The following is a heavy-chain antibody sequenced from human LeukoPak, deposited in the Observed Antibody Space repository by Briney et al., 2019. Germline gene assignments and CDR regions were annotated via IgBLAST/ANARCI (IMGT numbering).Heavy chain of an antibody. CDR3: ARFEVNHADGTTYYYFDY. J-gene: IGHJ4*02. Sequence: GESLKISCKASGYTFSDLWIGWVRPMPGKGLEWMGIIYPADSDIRYGPSFQGQVSLSVDKSTNTAFLQWSSLKASDTAMYYCARFEVNHADGTTYYYFDYWGQGTLVTVSS. V-gene: IGHV5-51*01. D-gene: IGHD2/OR15-2a*01. CDR2: IYPADSDI. CDR1: GYTFSDLW.